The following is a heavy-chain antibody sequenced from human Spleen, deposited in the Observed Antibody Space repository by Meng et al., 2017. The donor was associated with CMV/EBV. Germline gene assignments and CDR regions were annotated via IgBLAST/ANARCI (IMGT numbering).Heavy chain of an antibody. V-gene: IGHV1-18*01. J-gene: IGHJ4*02. CDR1: GYSFTTYG. D-gene: IGHD4-17*01. Sequence: KVSCKTSGYSFTTYGLSWVRQAPGQGLEWMGWINGYNGNTKYAQKFQGRVTMTTDTHTTTAYMELRSLRSDDTAVYYCARGIGASGYYFDNWGQGTLVTVSS. CDR3: ARGIGASGYYFDN. CDR2: INGYNGNT.